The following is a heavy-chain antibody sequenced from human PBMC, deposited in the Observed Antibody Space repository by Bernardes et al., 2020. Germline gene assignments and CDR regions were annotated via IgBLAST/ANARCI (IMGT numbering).Heavy chain of an antibody. J-gene: IGHJ6*02. CDR3: ARDGSFRLGYYGMDV. V-gene: IGHV1-18*01. Sequence: ASLTVSCKASGYTFTRYGISWVRQAPGQGLEWMGWIRAYNGNTHYAQKLQGRVTMTTDTSTSTAYMELRSLRSDDTAVYYCARDGSFRLGYYGMDVWGQGTTVTGSS. D-gene: IGHD1-26*01. CDR2: IRAYNGNT. CDR1: GYTFTRYG.